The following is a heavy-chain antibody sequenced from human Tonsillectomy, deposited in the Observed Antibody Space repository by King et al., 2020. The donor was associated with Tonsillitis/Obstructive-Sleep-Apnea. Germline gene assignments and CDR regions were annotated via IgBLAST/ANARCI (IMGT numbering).Heavy chain of an antibody. CDR2: IYYSGST. Sequence: LQLQESGPGLVKPSETLSLTCTVSGGSVSSGSYYWSWIRQPPGKGLEWIGHIYYSGSTSYNPSLKSRVTISVDTSKNQFSLNLSSVTAADTAVFYCARVSVYGPASMWGQGTLVTVSS. CDR1: GGSVSSGSYY. J-gene: IGHJ4*02. D-gene: IGHD2-2*01. CDR3: ARVSVYGPASM. V-gene: IGHV4-61*01.